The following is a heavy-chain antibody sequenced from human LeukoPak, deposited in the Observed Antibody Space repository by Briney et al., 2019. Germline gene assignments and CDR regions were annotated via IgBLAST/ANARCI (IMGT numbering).Heavy chain of an antibody. CDR2: INSAGSST. CDR3: ARGGSSWYIPMDV. J-gene: IGHJ6*03. Sequence: GGSLRLSCTASGFTFSGLWMHWVRQAPGKGLVWVSRINSAGSSTAYADSVKGRFTISRDNAKNTLYLQMNNLRAENTAVYYCARGGSSWYIPMDVWGKGTTVTVSS. D-gene: IGHD6-13*01. V-gene: IGHV3-74*01. CDR1: GFTFSGLW.